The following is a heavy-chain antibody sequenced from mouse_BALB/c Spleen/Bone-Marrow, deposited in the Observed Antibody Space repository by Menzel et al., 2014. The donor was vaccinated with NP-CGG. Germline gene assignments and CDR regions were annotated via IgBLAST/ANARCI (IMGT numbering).Heavy chain of an antibody. J-gene: IGHJ4*01. CDR3: ARLDGYYPYYAMDY. V-gene: IGHV1-80*01. CDR2: IYPGDGDT. CDR1: GYAFSSYW. D-gene: IGHD2-3*01. Sequence: QVTLKESGAELVRPGSSVKISRKASGYAFSSYWMNWVKQRPGQGLEWIGQIYPGDGDTNYNGKFKGKATLTADKSSSTAFMQLSSLTSEDSAVYFCARLDGYYPYYAMDYWGQGTSVTVSS.